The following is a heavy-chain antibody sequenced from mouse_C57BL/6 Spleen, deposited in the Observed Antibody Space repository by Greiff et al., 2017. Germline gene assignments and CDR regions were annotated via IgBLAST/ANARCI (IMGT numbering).Heavy chain of an antibody. CDR2: INPNNGGT. Sequence: EVQLQQSGPELVKPGASVKISCKASGYTFTDYYMNWVKQSHGKSLEWIGDINPNNGGTSYNQKFKGKATLTVDKSSSTAYMELRSLTSEDSAVYYCARGGTSYGTGDWGQGTTLTVS. V-gene: IGHV1-26*01. CDR1: GYTFTDYY. J-gene: IGHJ2*01. D-gene: IGHD1-1*01. CDR3: ARGGTSYGTGD.